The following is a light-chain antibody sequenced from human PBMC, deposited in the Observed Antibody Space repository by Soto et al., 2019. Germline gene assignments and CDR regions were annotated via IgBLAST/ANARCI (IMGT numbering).Light chain of an antibody. J-gene: IGLJ1*01. CDR1: ASDVGSSNL. V-gene: IGLV2-23*01. Sequence: QSVLTQPASVSGSPGQSITISCTGTASDVGSSNLLSWYQQYPGKAPKLIIYEGRRRPSGVSGRFSGSKSGNTASLTISGLQAEDEADYYCCSFASSSTFYVFGTGTKVTVL. CDR3: CSFASSSTFYV. CDR2: EGR.